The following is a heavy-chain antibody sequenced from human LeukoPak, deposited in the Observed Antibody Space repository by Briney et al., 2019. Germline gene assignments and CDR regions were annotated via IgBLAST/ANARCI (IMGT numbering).Heavy chain of an antibody. V-gene: IGHV4-39*07. D-gene: IGHD3-9*01. Sequence: SETLSLTCTVSGGSISSTTYYWAWTRQPPGKGLEWIGSIYYSGSTYYNPSLKSRVTISVDTSKNQFSLKLSSVTAADTAVYYCARENLTGSKYFDYWGQGTLVTVSS. J-gene: IGHJ4*02. CDR1: GGSISSTTYY. CDR3: ARENLTGSKYFDY. CDR2: IYYSGST.